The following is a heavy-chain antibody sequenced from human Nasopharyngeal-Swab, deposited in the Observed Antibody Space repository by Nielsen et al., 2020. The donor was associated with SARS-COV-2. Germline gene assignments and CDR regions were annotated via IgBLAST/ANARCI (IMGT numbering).Heavy chain of an antibody. J-gene: IGHJ4*02. V-gene: IGHV3-11*05. D-gene: IGHD6-13*01. CDR1: GFTFSDYY. CDR3: ARDGSLSSPIDY. CDR2: ISSSSSYT. Sequence: GESLKISCAASGFTFSDYYMSWIRQAPGKGLEWVSYISSSSSYTNYADSVKGRFTISRDTAKNSLYLQMNSLRAEDTAVYYCARDGSLSSPIDYWGQGTLVTVSS.